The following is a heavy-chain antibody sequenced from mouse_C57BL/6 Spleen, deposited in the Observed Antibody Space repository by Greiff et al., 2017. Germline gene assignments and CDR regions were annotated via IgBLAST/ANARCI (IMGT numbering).Heavy chain of an antibody. Sequence: EVKLVESGPGLVKPSQSLSLTCSVTGYSITSGYYWNWIRQFPGNKLEWMGYIGYDGSNNYNPSLKNRISITRDTSKNQFFLKLNSVTTEDTATYYCARDRGYGNSWFAYWGQGTLVTVSA. CDR3: ARDRGYGNSWFAY. D-gene: IGHD2-1*01. V-gene: IGHV3-6*01. J-gene: IGHJ3*01. CDR2: IGYDGSN. CDR1: GYSITSGYY.